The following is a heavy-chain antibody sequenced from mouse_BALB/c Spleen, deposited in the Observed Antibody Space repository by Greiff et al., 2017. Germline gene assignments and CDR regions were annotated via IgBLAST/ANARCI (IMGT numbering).Heavy chain of an antibody. CDR2: INPSNGRT. J-gene: IGHJ3*01. D-gene: IGHD2-1*01. CDR1: GYTFTSYW. Sequence: QVQLQQPGAELVKPGASVKLSCKASGYTFTSYWMHWVKQRPGQGLEWIGEINPSNGRTNYNEKFKSKATLTVDKSSSTAYMQLSSLTSEDSAVYYCAPYGNYVTYWGQGTLVTVSA. V-gene: IGHV1S81*02. CDR3: APYGNYVTY.